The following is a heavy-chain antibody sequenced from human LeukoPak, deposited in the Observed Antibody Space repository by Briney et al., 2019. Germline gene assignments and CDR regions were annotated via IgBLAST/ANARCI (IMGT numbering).Heavy chain of an antibody. J-gene: IGHJ5*02. CDR1: GGSISTYY. CDR2: IYYSGSG. CDR3: ARGRTNSSSCYFSP. V-gene: IGHV4-59*01. D-gene: IGHD6-13*01. Sequence: SETLSLTCTVSGGSISTYYWSWIRQPPGKGLEWIGYIYYSGSGNNNPSLKSRVTMSVDTSKNQFSLKLSSVTAADTAVYYCARGRTNSSSCYFSPWGQGTLVTVSS.